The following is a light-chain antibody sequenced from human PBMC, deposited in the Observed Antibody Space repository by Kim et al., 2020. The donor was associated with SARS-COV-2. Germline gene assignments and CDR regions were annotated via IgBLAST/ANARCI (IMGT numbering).Light chain of an antibody. Sequence: VSPGQTASITCSGDKLGDKYACWYQQKPGQSPVLVIYQDSKRPSGIPERFSGSNSGNTATLTISGTQAMDEADYYCQAWDSSTAVFGVGTKLTVL. V-gene: IGLV3-1*01. CDR1: KLGDKY. CDR3: QAWDSSTAV. CDR2: QDS. J-gene: IGLJ2*01.